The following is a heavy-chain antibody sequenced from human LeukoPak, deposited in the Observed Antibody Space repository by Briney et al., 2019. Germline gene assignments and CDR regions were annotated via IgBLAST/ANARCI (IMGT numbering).Heavy chain of an antibody. CDR3: AKEQYSSSWYETRAFDI. J-gene: IGHJ3*02. Sequence: GGSLRLSCAASGFTFDDYAMHWVRQAPGKGLEWVSGISWNSGSIGYADSVKGRFTISRDNAKNSLYLQMNSLRAEDTALYYCAKEQYSSSWYETRAFDIWGRGTMVTVSS. CDR2: ISWNSGSI. D-gene: IGHD6-13*01. CDR1: GFTFDDYA. V-gene: IGHV3-9*01.